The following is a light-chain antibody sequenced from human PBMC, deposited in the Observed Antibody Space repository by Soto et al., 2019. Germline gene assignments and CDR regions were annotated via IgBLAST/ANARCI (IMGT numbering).Light chain of an antibody. CDR1: QSVSSN. J-gene: IGKJ3*01. CDR3: QQYGSSGFT. CDR2: GAS. Sequence: EIVMTQSPATLSVSPGERATLSCRASQSVSSNLAWYQQKPGQAPRLLIYGASSRATGIPDRFSGSGSGTDFTLTISRLEPEDFAVYYCQQYGSSGFTFGPGTKVDI. V-gene: IGKV3-20*01.